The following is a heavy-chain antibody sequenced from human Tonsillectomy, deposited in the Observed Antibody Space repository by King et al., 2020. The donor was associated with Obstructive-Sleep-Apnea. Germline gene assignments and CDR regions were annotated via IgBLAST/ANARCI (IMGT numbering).Heavy chain of an antibody. Sequence: QLQESGPGLVKPSETLSLTCTVSGGSISSSSYYWGWIRQPPGKGLEWIGSIYYSGSTYYNPSLKSRVTISVDTSKNQFSLKLSSVTAADTAVYYCASATYYYDSSGQNWFDPWGQGTLVTVSS. V-gene: IGHV4-39*01. CDR1: GGSISSSSYY. D-gene: IGHD3-22*01. CDR3: ASATYYYDSSGQNWFDP. CDR2: IYYSGST. J-gene: IGHJ5*02.